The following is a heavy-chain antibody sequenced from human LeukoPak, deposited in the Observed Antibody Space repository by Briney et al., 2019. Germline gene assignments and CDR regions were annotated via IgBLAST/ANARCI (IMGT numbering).Heavy chain of an antibody. V-gene: IGHV4-31*03. Sequence: TSETLSLTCTVSGGSISSGGYYWSWIRQHPGKGLEWIGYIYYSGSTYYNSSLKSRVTISVDTSKNQFSLKLSSVTAADTAVYYCARGPRRGYSYQGLSLDFDYWGQGTLVTVSS. CDR2: IYYSGST. D-gene: IGHD5-18*01. J-gene: IGHJ4*02. CDR1: GGSISSGGYY. CDR3: ARGPRRGYSYQGLSLDFDY.